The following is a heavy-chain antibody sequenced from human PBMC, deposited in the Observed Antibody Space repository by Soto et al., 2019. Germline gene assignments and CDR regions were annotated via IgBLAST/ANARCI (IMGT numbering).Heavy chain of an antibody. CDR3: ARIPVDTAMVRDY. D-gene: IGHD5-18*01. V-gene: IGHV1-69*02. Sequence: QVQLVHSGAEVKKPGSSVNVSCKASGGTFSSYTISWVRQAPGQGLEWMGRIIPILGIANYAQKFQGRVTITADKSTSTAYMELSSLRSEDTAVYYCARIPVDTAMVRDYWGQGTLVTVSS. J-gene: IGHJ4*02. CDR1: GGTFSSYT. CDR2: IIPILGIA.